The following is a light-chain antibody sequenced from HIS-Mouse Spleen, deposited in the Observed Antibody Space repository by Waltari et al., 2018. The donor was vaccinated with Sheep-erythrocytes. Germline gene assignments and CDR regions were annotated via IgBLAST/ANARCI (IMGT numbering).Light chain of an antibody. Sequence: EIVLTQSPATLSLSPGERATLSCRASQSVSSYLAWYKQKPGQAPRLLIYDASNRATGIPARCSGSGSGTDFTHTISSLEPEDFAVYYWQQRSNWYTFGQGTKLEIK. CDR2: DAS. J-gene: IGKJ2*01. CDR3: QQRSNWYT. CDR1: QSVSSY. V-gene: IGKV3-11*01.